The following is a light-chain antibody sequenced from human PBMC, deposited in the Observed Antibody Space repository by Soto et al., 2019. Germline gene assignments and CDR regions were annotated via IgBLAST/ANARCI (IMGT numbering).Light chain of an antibody. CDR3: QQYNNWPSAT. Sequence: EIVMTQSPSTLSVSPGERALLSCRASQSVSSNLAWYQQKPGQAPRLLIYGASTRATGIPARFSGSGSGTEFTLTISSLQSEDFAVYYCQQYNNWPSATCGQGTKA. V-gene: IGKV3-15*01. CDR1: QSVSSN. CDR2: GAS. J-gene: IGKJ1*01.